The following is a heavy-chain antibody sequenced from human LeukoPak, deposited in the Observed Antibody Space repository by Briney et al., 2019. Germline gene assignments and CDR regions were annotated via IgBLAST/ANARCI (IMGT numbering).Heavy chain of an antibody. Sequence: VGSLRLSCAASGFTFSSYGMHWVRQAPGKGLEWVAFIRYDGSNKYYADSVKGRFTISRDNSKNTLYLQMNSLRAEDTAVYYCAKDLVLADYVWGSYRSGPWYFDYWGQGTLVTVSS. CDR2: IRYDGSNK. CDR3: AKDLVLADYVWGSYRSGPWYFDY. CDR1: GFTFSSYG. J-gene: IGHJ4*02. D-gene: IGHD3-16*02. V-gene: IGHV3-30*02.